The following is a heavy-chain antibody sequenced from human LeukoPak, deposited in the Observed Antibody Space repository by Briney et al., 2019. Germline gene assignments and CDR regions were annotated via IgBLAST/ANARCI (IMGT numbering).Heavy chain of an antibody. CDR1: GFTFSSYG. V-gene: IGHV3-30*18. CDR2: ISYDGSNK. D-gene: IGHD2-15*01. Sequence: GGSLRLSCAASGFTFSSYGMHWVRQAPGKGLEWVAVISYDGSNKYYADSVKGRFTISRDNSKNTLDLQMNSLRAEDTAVYYCAKVGMVAATEDYWGQGTLVTVSS. J-gene: IGHJ4*02. CDR3: AKVGMVAATEDY.